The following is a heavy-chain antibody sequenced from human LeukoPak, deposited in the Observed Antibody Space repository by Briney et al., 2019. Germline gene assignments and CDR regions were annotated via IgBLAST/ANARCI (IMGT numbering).Heavy chain of an antibody. J-gene: IGHJ4*02. CDR2: IYTSEST. CDR1: GGSISSYY. Sequence: SETLSLTCTVSGGSISSYYWSWIRQPAGKGLEWIGRIYTSESTNYNPSLKSRVTMSVDTSKNQFSLKLSSVTAADTAVYYCARERSGEWELPFDYWGQGTLVTVSS. CDR3: ARERSGEWELPFDY. V-gene: IGHV4-4*07. D-gene: IGHD1-26*01.